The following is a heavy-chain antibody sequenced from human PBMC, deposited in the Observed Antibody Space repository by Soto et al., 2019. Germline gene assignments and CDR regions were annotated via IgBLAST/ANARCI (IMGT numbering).Heavy chain of an antibody. CDR2: IYPGDSDT. Sequence: GESLKISCKGSGYSFTSYWIGWVRQMPGKGLEWMVIIYPGDSDTSYSPSFQGQVTISADKSISTAYLQWSSLKASDTAMYYCARMYCTNGVCYGYFDYWGQGTLVTVSS. D-gene: IGHD2-8*01. CDR3: ARMYCTNGVCYGYFDY. CDR1: GYSFTSYW. J-gene: IGHJ4*02. V-gene: IGHV5-51*01.